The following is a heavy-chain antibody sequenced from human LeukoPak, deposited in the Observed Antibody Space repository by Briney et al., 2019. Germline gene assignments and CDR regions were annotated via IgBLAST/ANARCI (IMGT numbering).Heavy chain of an antibody. J-gene: IGHJ4*02. D-gene: IGHD2-21*02. CDR3: AKSDTYRFDY. CDR1: GFTFSSYS. Sequence: GGSLRLSCAASGFTFSSYSMNWVRQAPGKGLEWLSYISSSSSIIYYADSVRGRFTISRDNAKNSLYLQMNSLRDEDTAVYYCAKSDTYRFDYWGQGTLVTVSS. V-gene: IGHV3-48*02. CDR2: ISSSSSII.